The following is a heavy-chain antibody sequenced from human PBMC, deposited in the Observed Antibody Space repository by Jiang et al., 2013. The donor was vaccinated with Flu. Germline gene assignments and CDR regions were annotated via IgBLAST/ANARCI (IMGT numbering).Heavy chain of an antibody. CDR3: ARDGSSSWYEIGYYYYGMDV. CDR1: NY. Sequence: NYMSWVRQAPGKGLEWVSVIYSGGSTYYADSVKGRFTISRDNSKNTLYLQMNSLRAEDTAVYYCARDGSSSWYEIGYYYYGMDVWGQGTTVTVSS. J-gene: IGHJ6*02. D-gene: IGHD6-13*01. CDR2: IYSGGST. V-gene: IGHV3-53*01.